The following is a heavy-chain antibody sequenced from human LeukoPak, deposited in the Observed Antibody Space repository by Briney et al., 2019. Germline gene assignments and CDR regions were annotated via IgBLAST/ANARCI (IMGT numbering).Heavy chain of an antibody. Sequence: AASVKVSCKASGGTFSSYAISWVRPAPGQGLEWMGGIIPIFGTANYAQKFQGRVTITTDESTSTAYMELSSLRSEDTAVYYCATTPDSGYDSSPFDYWGQGTLVTVSS. CDR1: GGTFSSYA. J-gene: IGHJ4*02. CDR2: IIPIFGTA. CDR3: ATTPDSGYDSSPFDY. D-gene: IGHD3-22*01. V-gene: IGHV1-69*05.